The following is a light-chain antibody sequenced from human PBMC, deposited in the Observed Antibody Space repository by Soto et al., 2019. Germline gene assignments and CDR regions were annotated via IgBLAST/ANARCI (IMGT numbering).Light chain of an antibody. CDR2: GNN. CDR1: SSNIGSNT. V-gene: IGLV1-44*01. CDR3: AAWDDSLNGFYV. Sequence: QSALTQPPSASGTPGQRVTISCSGSSSNIGSNTVNWYQQLPGTAPKLLIYGNNQRPSGVPDRFSGSKSGTSASLAISGLQSEDEADYYCAAWDDSLNGFYVFGTGTKVTVL. J-gene: IGLJ1*01.